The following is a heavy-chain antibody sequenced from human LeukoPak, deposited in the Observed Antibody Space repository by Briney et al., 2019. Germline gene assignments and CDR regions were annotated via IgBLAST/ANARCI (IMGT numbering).Heavy chain of an antibody. J-gene: IGHJ4*02. D-gene: IGHD3-22*01. CDR2: IIPIFGTA. CDR1: GGTFSSYA. CDR3: ATGVSTYYYDSSGYYPDY. V-gene: IGHV1-69*13. Sequence: SVKVSCKASGGTFSSYAISWVRQAPGQGLEWMGGIIPIFGTANYAQKFQGRVTITADESTSTAYMELSSLRSEDTAVYYCATGVSTYYYDSSGYYPDYWGQGTLVTVSS.